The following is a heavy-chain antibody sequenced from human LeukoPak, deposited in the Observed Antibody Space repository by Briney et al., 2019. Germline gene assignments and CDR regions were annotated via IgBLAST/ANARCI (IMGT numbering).Heavy chain of an antibody. CDR2: IYTSGST. Sequence: PSETLSLTCTVSGGSISSYYWSWIRQPAGKGLEWIGRIYTSGSTNYNPSPKSRVTMSVDTSKNQFSLKLSSVTAADTAVYYCARDPTDIVVVPAAEYYYYYMDVWGKGTTVTVSS. D-gene: IGHD2-2*01. CDR3: ARDPTDIVVVPAAEYYYYYMDV. V-gene: IGHV4-4*07. J-gene: IGHJ6*03. CDR1: GGSISSYY.